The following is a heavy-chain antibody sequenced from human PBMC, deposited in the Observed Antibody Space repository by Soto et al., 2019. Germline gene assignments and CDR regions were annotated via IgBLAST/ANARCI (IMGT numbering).Heavy chain of an antibody. V-gene: IGHV4-31*03. CDR2: IYYSGST. CDR1: GGSISSGGYY. J-gene: IGHJ6*02. Sequence: SETLSLTCTVSGGSISSGGYYWSWIRQHPGKGLEWIGYIYYSGSTYYNPSLKSRVTISVDTSKNQFSLKLSSVTAADTAVYYCERDSDACGMDVWGQGTTVTVSS. CDR3: ERDSDACGMDV.